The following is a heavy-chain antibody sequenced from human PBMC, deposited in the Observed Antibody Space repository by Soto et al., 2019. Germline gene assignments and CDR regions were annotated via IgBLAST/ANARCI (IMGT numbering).Heavy chain of an antibody. Sequence: EVQLLDSGGGLVQAGGSLILSCAASGFTFSYHGMNWVRQAPGKGLEWVSTISSNGENTHYEDSVKDLFIISSDNSSNSVDLQMKSLRIEDTAIYYCVSWVSVHFDFLGEGTLVTVSS. V-gene: IGHV3-23*01. D-gene: IGHD6-13*01. CDR3: VSWVSVHFDF. CDR1: GFTFSYHG. J-gene: IGHJ4*02. CDR2: ISSNGENT.